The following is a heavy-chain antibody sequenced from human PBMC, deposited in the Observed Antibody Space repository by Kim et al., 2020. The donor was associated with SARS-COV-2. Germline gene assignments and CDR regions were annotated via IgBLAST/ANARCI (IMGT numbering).Heavy chain of an antibody. D-gene: IGHD1-1*01. CDR1: GDTFSRHG. CDR2: IIPISGTT. Sequence: SVKVSCKASGDTFSRHGISWVRQAPGQGLEWMAGIIPISGTTNYAQNFQGRVMITADKSTSTVYMELSSLRSEDTAVYYCARVDAERNFDYWGQGTLVTVSS. CDR3: ARVDAERNFDY. J-gene: IGHJ4*02. V-gene: IGHV1-69*06.